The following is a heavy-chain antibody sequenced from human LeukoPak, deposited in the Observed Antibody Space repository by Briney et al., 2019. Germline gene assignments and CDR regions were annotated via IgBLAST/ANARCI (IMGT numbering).Heavy chain of an antibody. CDR1: GGSFSGYY. CDR3: ARDRGYCTNGVCFDYYYYYMDV. CDR2: INHSGST. Sequence: SETLSLTCAVYGGSFSGYYWSWIRQPPGKGLEWIGEINHSGSTNYNPSLKSRVTISVDTSKNQFSLKLSSVTAADTAVYYCARDRGYCTNGVCFDYYYYYMDVWGKGTTVTVSS. D-gene: IGHD2-8*01. V-gene: IGHV4-34*01. J-gene: IGHJ6*03.